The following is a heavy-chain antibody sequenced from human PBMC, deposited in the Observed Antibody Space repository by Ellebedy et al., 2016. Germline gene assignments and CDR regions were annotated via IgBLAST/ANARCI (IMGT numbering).Heavy chain of an antibody. CDR1: GFTVSTNY. CDR3: ARDLRQYSSSWHL. D-gene: IGHD6-13*01. Sequence: GESLKISCAASGFTVSTNYMKWVRQAPGKGLECVSYIGSSGSPIFYADSVKGRFTISRDNAKNSLSLQMNSLTAEDTAFYYCARDLRQYSSSWHLWGRGTLLTVSS. V-gene: IGHV3-11*01. J-gene: IGHJ2*01. CDR2: IGSSGSPI.